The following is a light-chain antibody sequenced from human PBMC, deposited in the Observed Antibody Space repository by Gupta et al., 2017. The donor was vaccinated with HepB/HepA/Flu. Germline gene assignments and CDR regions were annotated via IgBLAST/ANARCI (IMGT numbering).Light chain of an antibody. Sequence: QAVLTQPPSLSASPGASPSLTCTLHSAFNIAPYWIYWFHQKHGSPPGLLLRYRSDSDVHQGSGIPSRFSGFKDASANAGILLISGLQSEDEADYYCMIWHSTGVVFGGGTKLTVL. CDR3: MIWHSTGVV. CDR1: SAFNIAPYW. J-gene: IGLJ2*01. CDR2: YRSDSDV. V-gene: IGLV5-45*01.